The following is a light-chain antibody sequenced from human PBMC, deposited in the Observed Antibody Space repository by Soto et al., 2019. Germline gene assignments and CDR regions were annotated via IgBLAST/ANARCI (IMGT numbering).Light chain of an antibody. CDR3: QQYNSWPPIT. J-gene: IGKJ5*01. CDR1: ESVSRN. CDR2: DAS. V-gene: IGKV3-15*01. Sequence: ELVMKQSPATLSVSPGERATLSCRASESVSRNLAWYQQKPGQAPRLLIYDASTRATGIPDRFSGGGSGTEFTLTISSLQSEDFVVYYCQQYNSWPPITFGQGTLPEVK.